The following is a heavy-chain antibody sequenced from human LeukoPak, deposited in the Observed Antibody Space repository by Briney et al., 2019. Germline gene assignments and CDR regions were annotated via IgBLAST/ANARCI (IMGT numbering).Heavy chain of an antibody. D-gene: IGHD2-2*01. J-gene: IGHJ6*02. CDR1: GFTFSSYS. CDR2: ISSSSSYI. CDR3: ARDLGYCDSTNCGHYYYGMDV. V-gene: IGHV3-21*01. Sequence: GGSLRLSCAASGFTFSSYSMNWVRQAPGKGLEWVSSISSSSSYIYYADSVKGRFTISRDNAKNSLYLQMSSLRAGDTGVYYCARDLGYCDSTNCGHYYYGMDVWGQGTTVTVSS.